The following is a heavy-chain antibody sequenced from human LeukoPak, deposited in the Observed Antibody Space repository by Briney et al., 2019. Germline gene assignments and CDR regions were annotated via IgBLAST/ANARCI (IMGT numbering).Heavy chain of an antibody. CDR3: AKDRPVAGFGY. Sequence: GGSLRLSCAASGFTFSDYYMSWIRQAPGKGLEWVSAISGSGGSTYYADSVKGRFTISRDNSKNTLYLQMNSLRAEDTAVYYCAKDRPVAGFGYWGQGTLVTVSS. D-gene: IGHD6-19*01. V-gene: IGHV3-23*01. CDR1: GFTFSDYY. CDR2: ISGSGGST. J-gene: IGHJ4*02.